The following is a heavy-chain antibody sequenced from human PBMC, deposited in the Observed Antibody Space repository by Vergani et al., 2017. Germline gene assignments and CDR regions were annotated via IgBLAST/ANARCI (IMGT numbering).Heavy chain of an antibody. CDR3: AGDKEVLGCSGGSCSSELDY. J-gene: IGHJ4*02. CDR1: GYTFTGYY. D-gene: IGHD2-15*01. Sequence: QVQLVQSGAEVKKPGASVKVSCKASGYTFTGYYMHWVRQAPGQGLEWMGGIIPIFGTANYAQKFQGRVTITADESTSTAYMELSSLRSEDTAVYYCAGDKEVLGCSGGSCSSELDYWGQGTLVTVSS. CDR2: IIPIFGTA. V-gene: IGHV1-69*13.